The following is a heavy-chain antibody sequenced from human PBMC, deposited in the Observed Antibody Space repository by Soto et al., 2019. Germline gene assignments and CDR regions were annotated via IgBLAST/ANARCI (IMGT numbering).Heavy chain of an antibody. D-gene: IGHD5-12*01. CDR1: GLTFSRYW. Sequence: EVQLVESGGGLVQPGGSLSLSCGASGLTFSRYWMHWVRQFPGKGRVGVSRSSREGGWTGYAESVKGRFTISRDNDRNTVCLQMTRLRAEDTAVYYCVREGGYSGYLDNWGQGTQVTVSS. CDR3: VREGGYSGYLDN. CDR2: SSREGGWT. V-gene: IGHV3-74*01. J-gene: IGHJ4*02.